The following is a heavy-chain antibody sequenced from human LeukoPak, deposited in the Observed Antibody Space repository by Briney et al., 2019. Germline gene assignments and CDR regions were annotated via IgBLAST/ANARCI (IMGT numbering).Heavy chain of an antibody. D-gene: IGHD3-22*01. J-gene: IGHJ4*02. Sequence: PGGPLRLSCAASGFTFSSYGMHWVRQAPGKGLEWVAVISYDGSNKYYADSVKGRFTISRDNSKNTLYLQMNSLRAEDTAVYYCARGGRYDSSGYLHYFDYWGQGTLVTVSS. CDR3: ARGGRYDSSGYLHYFDY. CDR2: ISYDGSNK. V-gene: IGHV3-30*03. CDR1: GFTFSSYG.